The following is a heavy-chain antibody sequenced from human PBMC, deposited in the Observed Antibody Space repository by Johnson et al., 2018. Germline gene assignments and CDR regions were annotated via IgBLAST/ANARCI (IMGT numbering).Heavy chain of an antibody. Sequence: QVQLQESGGGLVQPGGSLRLSCAASGFTFSDYYMSWIRQAPGKGLEWVAVISYDGSNKYYADSVKGRFTISRDNSKNTLYLQMNSLRAEDTAVYYCAKEGNWELRAYYYYYYMDVWGKGTTVTVSS. CDR3: AKEGNWELRAYYYYYYMDV. CDR2: ISYDGSNK. D-gene: IGHD1-26*01. V-gene: IGHV3-30*18. CDR1: GFTFSDYY. J-gene: IGHJ6*03.